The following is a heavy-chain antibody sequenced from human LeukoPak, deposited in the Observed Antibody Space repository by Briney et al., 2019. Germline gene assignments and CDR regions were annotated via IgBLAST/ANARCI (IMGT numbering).Heavy chain of an antibody. CDR3: ARDLIYYDSSGYSNWFDP. CDR1: GFTFSRYE. J-gene: IGHJ5*02. V-gene: IGHV3-48*03. Sequence: GGSLRLSCAASGFTFSRYEMNWVRQAPGKGLEWVSYISSRGSTIYYADSVKGRFTISRDNAKNSLYLQMNSLRAGDTAVYYCARDLIYYDSSGYSNWFDPWGQGTLVTVSS. D-gene: IGHD3-22*01. CDR2: ISSRGSTI.